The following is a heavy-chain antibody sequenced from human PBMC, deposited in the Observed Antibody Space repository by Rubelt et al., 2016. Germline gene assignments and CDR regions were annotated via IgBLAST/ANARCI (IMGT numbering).Heavy chain of an antibody. V-gene: IGHV3-48*04. Sequence: GESLRLSCAASGFPFSTYAMNWVRQAPGKGLEWVSYISSSGSTIYYADSVKGRFTISRDNAKNSLYLQMNSLRAADTAVYYCARGPAYYDFWSGYCFFDYWGQGTLVTVSS. CDR3: ARGPAYYDFWSGYCFFDY. D-gene: IGHD3-3*01. CDR1: GFPFSTYA. J-gene: IGHJ4*02. CDR2: ISSSGSTI.